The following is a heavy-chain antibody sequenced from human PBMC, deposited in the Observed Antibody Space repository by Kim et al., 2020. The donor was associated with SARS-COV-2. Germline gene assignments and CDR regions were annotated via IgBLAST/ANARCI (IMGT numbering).Heavy chain of an antibody. CDR1: GFTFSSYA. D-gene: IGHD5-18*01. CDR2: ISGSGGST. Sequence: GGSLRLSCAASGFTFSSYAMSWVRQAPGKGLEWVSAISGSGGSTYYADSVKGRFTISRDNSKNTLYLQMNSLRAEDTAVYYCAKGLNSAYSYGQEYYFDYWGQGTLVTVSS. V-gene: IGHV3-23*01. CDR3: AKGLNSAYSYGQEYYFDY. J-gene: IGHJ4*02.